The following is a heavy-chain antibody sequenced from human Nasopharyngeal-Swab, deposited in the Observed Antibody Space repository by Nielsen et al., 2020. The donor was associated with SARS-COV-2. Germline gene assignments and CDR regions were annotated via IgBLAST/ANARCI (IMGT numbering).Heavy chain of an antibody. CDR3: ARVNNGGGIVPASYSFFMDV. J-gene: IGHJ6*03. V-gene: IGHV4-34*01. CDR2: ITRSGNT. CDR1: GVSFSGYH. D-gene: IGHD2-2*01. Sequence: SETLSLICSLNGVSFSGYHWGWIRQSPGKRLEWIGDITRSGNTNYNPALKSRVIMSVATSKDEFSLKLTSVTAADTAIYFCARVNNGGGIVPASYSFFMDVWGKGTPVAVSS.